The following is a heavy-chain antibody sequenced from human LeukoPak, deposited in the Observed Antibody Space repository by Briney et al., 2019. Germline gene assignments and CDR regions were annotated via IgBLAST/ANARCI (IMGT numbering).Heavy chain of an antibody. Sequence: PGGSLRLSCAASGFTLSSYWMSWVRQAPGKGLEWVANIKQDGSEKYYVDSVKGRFTISRDNAKNSLYLQMNSLRAEDTAVYHCARGGGGYVGFDYWGQGTLSPSPQ. CDR2: IKQDGSEK. V-gene: IGHV3-7*03. D-gene: IGHD5-12*01. J-gene: IGHJ4*02. CDR1: GFTLSSYW. CDR3: ARGGGGYVGFDY.